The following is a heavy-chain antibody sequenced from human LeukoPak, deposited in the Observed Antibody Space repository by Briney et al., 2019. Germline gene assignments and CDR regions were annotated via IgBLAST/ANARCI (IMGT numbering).Heavy chain of an antibody. CDR1: GIVFSDYA. Sequence: PGGSLRLSCAASGIVFSDYAMTWVRQALGKGLAWVSTISGRGESTFYADSVKGRFTTSRDNSENTHYLQMNSLSLEDTALYYCAKGGHFSFFDVWGRGTLVTVSS. V-gene: IGHV3-23*01. CDR3: AKGGHFSFFDV. CDR2: ISGRGEST. J-gene: IGHJ2*01.